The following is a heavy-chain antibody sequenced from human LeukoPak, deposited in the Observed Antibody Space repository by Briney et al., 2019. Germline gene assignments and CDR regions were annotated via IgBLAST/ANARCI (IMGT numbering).Heavy chain of an antibody. CDR1: GYNFTSYW. CDR2: IYPGDSDT. Sequence: SLKISCQGSGYNFTSYWIGWVRQIPGKGLEWSEIIYPGDSDTRYSPSFQGQVPIPSDKSISTAYLQWSSRKASDTVMYYCARRRGIAVAGTDHWGQGTLVTVSS. J-gene: IGHJ5*02. D-gene: IGHD6-19*01. V-gene: IGHV5-51*01. CDR3: ARRRGIAVAGTDH.